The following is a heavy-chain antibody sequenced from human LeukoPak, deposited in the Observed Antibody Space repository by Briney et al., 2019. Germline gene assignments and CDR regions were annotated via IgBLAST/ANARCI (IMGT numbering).Heavy chain of an antibody. CDR2: ISCFNRDT. CDR3: ARDPSNTSGYRVYHDY. Sequence: ASVNVSCKASVYTYNKYGISWVRQAPGQGLEWMGWISCFNRDTRYAQKFQGRVTMTTDTSTSKVYMELRSLRSDDTAVYYCARDPSNTSGYRVYHDYWGQGALVTVSS. J-gene: IGHJ4*02. D-gene: IGHD5/OR15-5a*01. CDR1: VYTYNKYG. V-gene: IGHV1-18*01.